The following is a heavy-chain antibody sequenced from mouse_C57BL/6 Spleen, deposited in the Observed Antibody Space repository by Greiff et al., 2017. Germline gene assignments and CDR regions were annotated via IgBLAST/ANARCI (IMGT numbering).Heavy chain of an antibody. Sequence: VQLQQSGPELVKPGASVKISCKASGYSFTGYYMNWVKQSPEKSLEWIGEINPSTGGTTYNQKFKAKATLTVDKSSNTAYMQLKSLTSEDSAVYYCARGTGNYWGQGTTLTVSS. J-gene: IGHJ2*01. CDR2: INPSTGGT. V-gene: IGHV1-42*01. D-gene: IGHD4-1*01. CDR1: GYSFTGYY. CDR3: ARGTGNY.